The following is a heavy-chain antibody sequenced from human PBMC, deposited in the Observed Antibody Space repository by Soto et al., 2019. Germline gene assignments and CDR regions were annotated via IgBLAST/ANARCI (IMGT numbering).Heavy chain of an antibody. CDR2: ISYDGSNK. V-gene: IGHV3-30-3*01. J-gene: IGHJ6*02. CDR3: ARDRRDSSSWYGNYYYYGMDV. Sequence: HPVGSLRLSCAASGFTFSSYAMHWVRQAPGKGLEWVAVISYDGSNKYYADSVKGRFTISRDNSKNTLYLQVNSLRAEDTAVYYCARDRRDSSSWYGNYYYYGMDVWGQGTTVTVSS. D-gene: IGHD6-13*01. CDR1: GFTFSSYA.